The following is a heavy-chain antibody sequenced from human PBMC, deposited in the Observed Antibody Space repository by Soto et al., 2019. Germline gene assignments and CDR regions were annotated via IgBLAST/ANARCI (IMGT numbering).Heavy chain of an antibody. Sequence: QVQLQESGPGLVKPSETLSLTCTVSGGSVSSGSYYWSWIRQPPGKGLEWIGYIYYSGSTNYNPSLKGRVTISVDTSKNQFSLKLSSVTAADTAVYYCATSGYYYGMDVWGQGTTVTVSS. CDR2: IYYSGST. CDR3: ATSGYYYGMDV. D-gene: IGHD3-10*01. J-gene: IGHJ6*02. CDR1: GGSVSSGSYY. V-gene: IGHV4-61*01.